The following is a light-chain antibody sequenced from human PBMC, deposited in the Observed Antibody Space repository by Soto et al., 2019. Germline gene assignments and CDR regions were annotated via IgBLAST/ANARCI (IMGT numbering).Light chain of an antibody. J-gene: IGKJ2*01. CDR3: QQYGSSPPYT. V-gene: IGKV3-20*01. CDR1: QSVSSSY. Sequence: EIVLTQSPGTLSLSPGERATLSCRASQSVSSSYLAWYQQKPGQAPRLLIYGASSRATGIPDRFSGSGSGTXXXXTXSRXEPEXFAVYYCQQYGSSPPYTFGQGTKLEIK. CDR2: GAS.